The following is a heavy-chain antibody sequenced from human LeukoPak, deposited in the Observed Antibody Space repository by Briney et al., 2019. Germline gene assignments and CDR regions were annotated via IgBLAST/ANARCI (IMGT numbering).Heavy chain of an antibody. CDR1: GYTFTGYY. CDR3: ARDIAAAGMYYYMDV. CDR2: INPNSGGT. J-gene: IGHJ6*03. D-gene: IGHD6-13*01. Sequence: ASVKVSCKASGYTFTGYYIHWVRQAPGQGLEWMGWINPNSGGTNYAQKFQGRVTMTRDTSISTAYMELSRLRSEDTAVYYCARDIAAAGMYYYMDVWGKGTTVTISS. V-gene: IGHV1-2*02.